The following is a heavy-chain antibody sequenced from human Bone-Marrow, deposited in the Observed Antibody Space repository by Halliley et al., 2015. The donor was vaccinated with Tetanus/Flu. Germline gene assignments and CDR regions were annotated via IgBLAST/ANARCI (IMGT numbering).Heavy chain of an antibody. J-gene: IGHJ4*02. V-gene: IGHV3-33*01. CDR3: AGAYSAGWYDK. Sequence: GPEWVAVIWHDGSKRSYVDSVRGRFIISRDNSNSTLYLQMNSLRAEDTAVYYCAGAYSAGWYDKWGQGTLVTVSS. D-gene: IGHD6-19*01. CDR2: IWHDGSKR.